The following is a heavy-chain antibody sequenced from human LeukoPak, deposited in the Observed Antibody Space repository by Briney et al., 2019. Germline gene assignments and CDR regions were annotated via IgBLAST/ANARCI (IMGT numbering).Heavy chain of an antibody. V-gene: IGHV1-8*03. D-gene: IGHD2-2*01. CDR1: GYTFTSYD. CDR3: TRGAKYQLPLPY. CDR2: MNPNSGNT. J-gene: IGHJ4*02. Sequence: ASVKVSCKASGYTFTSYDINWVRQATGQGLEWMGWMNPNSGNTGYAQKFQGRVTITRNTSISTAYMELSSLRSEDPAAHYCTRGAKYQLPLPYWGQGTLVTVSS.